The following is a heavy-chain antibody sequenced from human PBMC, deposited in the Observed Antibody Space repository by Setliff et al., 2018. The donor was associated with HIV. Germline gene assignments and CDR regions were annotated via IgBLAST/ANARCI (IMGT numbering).Heavy chain of an antibody. CDR3: ATSPAGEILGSRPFYFDY. D-gene: IGHD3-10*01. CDR2: INRSGTP. Sequence: SETLSLTCAVYGGSLSDYYWSWIRQPPGKGLEWIAEINRSGTPNYNPSLESRVTISEDTSKNQFSLKMRSVTAADTAVYYCATSPAGEILGSRPFYFDYWGQGTLVTVSS. CDR1: GGSLSDYY. V-gene: IGHV4-34*01. J-gene: IGHJ4*02.